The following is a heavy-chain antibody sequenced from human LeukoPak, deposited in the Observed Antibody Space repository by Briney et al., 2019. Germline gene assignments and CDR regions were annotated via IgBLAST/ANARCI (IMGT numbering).Heavy chain of an antibody. CDR3: ARSLSGLRFEQHWFDP. CDR1: GGSISSYY. D-gene: IGHD1/OR15-1a*01. Sequence: SETLSPTCTVSGGSISSYYWGWIRQPPGNGLEWNGYIFYRGSTNYNPSLRSRFTISVDTSKNPVSLKVHYVTAADTAVYYCARSLSGLRFEQHWFDPWGQGTLVTVSS. V-gene: IGHV4-59*01. J-gene: IGHJ5*02. CDR2: IFYRGST.